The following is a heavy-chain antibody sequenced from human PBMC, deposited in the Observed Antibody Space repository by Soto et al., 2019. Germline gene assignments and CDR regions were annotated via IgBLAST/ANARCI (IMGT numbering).Heavy chain of an antibody. CDR1: XYTFTXYG. D-gene: IGHD6-19*01. J-gene: IGHJ4*02. V-gene: IGHV1-18*01. CDR2: ISAYNGNT. CDR3: ARAFSGLSXY. Sequence: QVQLVQSGAEVKKPGASVXXXXXAXXYTFTXYGISWVRQAPGQGLEWMGWISAYNGNTNYAQKLQGRVTMTTDTSTSTAYMELRSLRSDDTAVYYCARAFSGLSXYWGQGTLVTVSS.